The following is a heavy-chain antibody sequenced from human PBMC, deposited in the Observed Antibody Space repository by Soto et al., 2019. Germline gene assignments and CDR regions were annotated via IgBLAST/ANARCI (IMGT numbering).Heavy chain of an antibody. Sequence: GGSLRLSCAASVFTVSSNYMSGVRQAPGKGLEWVSGIYSGGSTYYAVSLKGRFTISRNNSKNTLYLQMNSLRAEDTAVYYCARGSYYYFGSGYYSNALDIWGQGTMITVS. D-gene: IGHD3-3*01. V-gene: IGHV3-53*01. CDR2: IYSGGST. CDR1: VFTVSSNY. J-gene: IGHJ3*02. CDR3: ARGSYYYFGSGYYSNALDI.